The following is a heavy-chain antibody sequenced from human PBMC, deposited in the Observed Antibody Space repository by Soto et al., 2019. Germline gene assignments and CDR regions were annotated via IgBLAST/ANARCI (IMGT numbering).Heavy chain of an antibody. CDR2: IVVGSGNT. CDR3: AAVSDYGDYVGPPDY. D-gene: IGHD4-17*01. J-gene: IGHJ4*02. CDR1: GFTFTSSA. Sequence: QMQLVQSGPEVKKPGTSVKVSCKASGFTFTSSAIQWVRQARGQRLEWIGWIVVGSGNTNYAQKSQERVTITRDMSTSTAYMELSSLRSEDTAVYYCAAVSDYGDYVGPPDYWGQGTLVTVSS. V-gene: IGHV1-58*02.